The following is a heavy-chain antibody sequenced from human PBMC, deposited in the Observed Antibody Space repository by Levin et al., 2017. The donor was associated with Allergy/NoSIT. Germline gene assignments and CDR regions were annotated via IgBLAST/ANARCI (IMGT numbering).Heavy chain of an antibody. CDR3: AKSLYGGLDY. J-gene: IGHJ4*02. D-gene: IGHD4-17*01. Sequence: LSLTCAASGFTFSTYAMSWVRQAPGKGLEWVSGISGGGGSTRYADSVKGRFTISRDNSKNTVHLQMNSLRAEDTALYYGAKSLYGGLDYWGQGTLVSVSS. CDR1: GFTFSTYA. V-gene: IGHV3-23*01. CDR2: ISGGGGST.